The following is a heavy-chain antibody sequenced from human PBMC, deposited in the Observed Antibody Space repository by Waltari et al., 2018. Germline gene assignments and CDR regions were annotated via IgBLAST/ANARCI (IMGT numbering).Heavy chain of an antibody. CDR1: GYSISSGYS. CDR2: IYHSGST. J-gene: IGHJ5*02. V-gene: IGHV4-38-2*02. CDR3: AREMAVAGTMSWFDP. Sequence: QVQLQESGPGLVKPSETLSLTCTVSGYSISSGYSWGWLRQPPGKGLEWIGSIYHSGSTYYNPSLKSRVTISVDTSKNQFSLKLSSVTAADTAVYYCAREMAVAGTMSWFDPWGQGTLVTVSS. D-gene: IGHD6-19*01.